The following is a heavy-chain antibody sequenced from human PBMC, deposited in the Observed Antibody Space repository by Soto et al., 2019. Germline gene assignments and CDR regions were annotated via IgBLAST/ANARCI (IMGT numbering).Heavy chain of an antibody. CDR3: ANAEHPRRSIGFDY. V-gene: IGHV3-23*01. CDR1: GFTFASYV. CDR2: ISATGGST. D-gene: IGHD3-16*02. J-gene: IGHJ4*02. Sequence: PGGSLRLSCAGSGFTFASYVMTWVRQAPGKGLEWVSSISATGGSTYYAGSVKCRFTISRDNSKNTLYLQMNSLRAEDTAIYYCANAEHPRRSIGFDYWGQGTLVTVSS.